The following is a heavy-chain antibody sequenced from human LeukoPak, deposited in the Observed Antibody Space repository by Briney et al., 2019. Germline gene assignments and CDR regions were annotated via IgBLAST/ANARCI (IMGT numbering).Heavy chain of an antibody. CDR2: IYYSGST. D-gene: IGHD3-16*02. CDR1: GGSISSSSYY. CDR3: ARVRLKGLQYYDYVWGSYRPGTYNWFDP. Sequence: SETLSLTCTVSGGSISSSSYYWGWIRQPPGKGLEWIGSIYYSGSTYYNPSLKSRFTISVDTSKNQFSLKLSSVTAADTAVYYCARVRLKGLQYYDYVWGSYRPGTYNWFDPWGQGTLVAVSS. V-gene: IGHV4-39*07. J-gene: IGHJ5*02.